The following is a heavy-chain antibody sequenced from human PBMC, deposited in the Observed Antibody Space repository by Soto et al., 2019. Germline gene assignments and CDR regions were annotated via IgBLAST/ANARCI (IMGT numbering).Heavy chain of an antibody. J-gene: IGHJ4*02. CDR3: ARGTGYCSSTSCYAGTTFDY. CDR1: GGSISSSNW. D-gene: IGHD2-2*01. Sequence: QVQLQESGPGLVKPSGTLSLTCAVSGGSISSSNWWSCVRQPPVKGLEWIGEIYHSWSTNYKPSIKSRVTISVDKSKNQFSLKLSSVTAADTAVYYCARGTGYCSSTSCYAGTTFDYWGQGNLVNVSS. CDR2: IYHSWST. V-gene: IGHV4-4*02.